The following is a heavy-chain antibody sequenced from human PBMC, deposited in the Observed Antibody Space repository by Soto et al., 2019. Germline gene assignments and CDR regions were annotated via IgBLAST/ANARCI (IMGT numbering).Heavy chain of an antibody. CDR1: GFTFSSTW. CDR2: IKSRTAGATT. Sequence: GGSLRLSCAASGFTFSSTWMHWVRQAPGKGLEWVALIKSRTAGATTHYAAPVKGRFTISRDDSKDMLYLQMNSLRSEDTAVYFCATVYYGDYVDWGQGTLVTVSS. J-gene: IGHJ1*01. CDR3: ATVYYGDYVD. V-gene: IGHV3-15*07. D-gene: IGHD4-17*01.